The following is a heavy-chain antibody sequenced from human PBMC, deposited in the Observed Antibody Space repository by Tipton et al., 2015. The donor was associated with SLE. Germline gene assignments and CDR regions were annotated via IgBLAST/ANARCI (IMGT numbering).Heavy chain of an antibody. D-gene: IGHD5-12*01. Sequence: TLSLTCTVSGGSISSSSYYWGWIRQPPGKGLEWIGNIFYSGSTYYNPSLKSRITISVDTSKNQFSLKLSSVTAADTAVYFCARLVGGYARWGQGTLVTVSS. CDR3: ARLVGGYAR. CDR2: IFYSGST. V-gene: IGHV4-39*01. CDR1: GGSISSSSYY. J-gene: IGHJ4*02.